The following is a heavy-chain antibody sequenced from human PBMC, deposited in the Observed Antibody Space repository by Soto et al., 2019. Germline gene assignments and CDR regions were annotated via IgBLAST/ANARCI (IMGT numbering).Heavy chain of an antibody. Sequence: SETLSLTCTVSGGSVSSGSYYWSWIRQPPGKGLEWIGYIYYSGSTNYNPSLKSRVTISVDTSKNQFSLKLSSVTAADTAVYYCARVGTVTTSYWGQGTLVTVS. J-gene: IGHJ4*02. V-gene: IGHV4-61*01. D-gene: IGHD4-17*01. CDR3: ARVGTVTTSY. CDR2: IYYSGST. CDR1: GGSVSSGSYY.